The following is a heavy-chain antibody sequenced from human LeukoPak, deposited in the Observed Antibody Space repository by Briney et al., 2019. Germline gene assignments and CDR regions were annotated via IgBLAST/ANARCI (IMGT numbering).Heavy chain of an antibody. CDR1: GFTFSDYW. CDR3: ARIGGSGTYWDY. V-gene: IGHV3-7*01. CDR2: IKYHGSDE. J-gene: IGHJ4*02. D-gene: IGHD3-10*01. Sequence: GGSLRLSCAASGFTFSDYWMSWVRQAPGEVLEWVANIKYHGSDEHYVDSVRGRFTISRDNAKNSLFLKMNSLGAEDTAVYYCARIGGSGTYWDYWGQGTLVTVSS.